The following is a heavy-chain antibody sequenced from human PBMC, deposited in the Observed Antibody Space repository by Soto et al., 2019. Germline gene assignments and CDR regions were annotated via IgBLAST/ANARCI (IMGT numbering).Heavy chain of an antibody. D-gene: IGHD2-15*01. CDR3: ARGYCTTWYCSGEVRF. CDR1: GYKFTTYF. CDR2: IHPSGDT. J-gene: IGHJ1*01. Sequence: SVQVSCKASGYKFTTYFIHWVRQAPGQGLEWMGMIHPSGDTGYAQKFRGRVTMTIDTSTTTAYMELRNLTSEDTAVYFSARGYCTTWYCSGEVRFWGQGNRGTVS. V-gene: IGHV1-46*01.